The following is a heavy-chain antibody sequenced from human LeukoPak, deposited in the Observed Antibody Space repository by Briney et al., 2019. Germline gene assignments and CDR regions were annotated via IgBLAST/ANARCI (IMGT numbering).Heavy chain of an antibody. CDR3: AKDAMATVTYFDY. J-gene: IGHJ4*02. D-gene: IGHD4-17*01. CDR2: LSGSGGDT. CDR1: GSTFNSYA. Sequence: GGSLRLSCATSGSTFNSYAMSWVRQAPGKGLEWVSGLSGSGGDTDYADSVKGRFTISRDNSRNTLYLQMNSLRSEDTAVYYCAKDAMATVTYFDYWGQGSLVTVSS. V-gene: IGHV3-23*01.